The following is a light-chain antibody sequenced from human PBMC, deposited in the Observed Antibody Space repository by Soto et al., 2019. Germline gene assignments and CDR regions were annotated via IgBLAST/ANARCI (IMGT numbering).Light chain of an antibody. CDR3: QQYSNSPRT. V-gene: IGKV3-20*01. CDR2: DAS. CDR1: EGVGSS. J-gene: IGKJ1*01. Sequence: EIVMTQSPATLSVSPGERVTLSCRASEGVGSSLAWYQQKPGQAPRLLIYDASSRATGIPDRFSGSGSGTDFSLTISRLEPEDFAFYYCQQYSNSPRTFGQGTKVDIK.